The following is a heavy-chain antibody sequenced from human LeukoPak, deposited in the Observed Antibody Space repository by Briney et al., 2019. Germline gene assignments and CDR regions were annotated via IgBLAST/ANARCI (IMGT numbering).Heavy chain of an antibody. CDR1: GFTFSNYE. CDR3: AREYDSRARFDS. J-gene: IGHJ4*02. V-gene: IGHV3-48*03. CDR2: ISSRGSTI. D-gene: IGHD6-13*01. Sequence: PGGSLRLSCAASGFTFSNYEIRSVRQAPGKGVGRVSYISSRGSTIYYAPSVKGQFTISRDNAKNSLYLQMNSLRAEDTAVYYCAREYDSRARFDSWGERTLVTVSS.